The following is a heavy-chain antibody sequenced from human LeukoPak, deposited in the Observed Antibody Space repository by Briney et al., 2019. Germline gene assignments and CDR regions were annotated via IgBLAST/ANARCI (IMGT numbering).Heavy chain of an antibody. V-gene: IGHV1-24*01. J-gene: IGHJ4*02. CDR3: ATHFSPGPYYFDY. Sequence: APVKVSCKVSGYTLTELSMHWVRQAPGKGLEWMGGFDPEDGETIYAQKFQGRVAMTEDTSTDTAYMELSSLRSEDTAVYYCATHFSPGPYYFDYWGQGTLVTVSS. CDR1: GYTLTELS. CDR2: FDPEDGET. D-gene: IGHD3-3*02.